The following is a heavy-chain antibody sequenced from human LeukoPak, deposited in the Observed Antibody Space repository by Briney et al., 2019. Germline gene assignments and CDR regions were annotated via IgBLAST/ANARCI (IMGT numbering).Heavy chain of an antibody. V-gene: IGHV3-30-3*01. J-gene: IGHJ4*02. CDR3: ARDRILWFGEFFFDY. Sequence: PGRSLRLSCAASGFTFSSYAMHWVRQAPGKGLEWVAVISYDGSNKYYADSVKGRFTISRDNSKNTLYLQMNSLRAEDTAVYYCARDRILWFGEFFFDYWGQGTLVTVSS. D-gene: IGHD3-10*01. CDR1: GFTFSSYA. CDR2: ISYDGSNK.